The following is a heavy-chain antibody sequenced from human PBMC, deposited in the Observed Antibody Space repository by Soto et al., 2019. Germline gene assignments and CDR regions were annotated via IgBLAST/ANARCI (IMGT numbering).Heavy chain of an antibody. CDR1: GFNVGAFA. J-gene: IGHJ4*02. Sequence: EVQLLESGGDLVQPGGSLRLSCAASGFNVGAFAVNWVRQAPGKGLEWVSGISVSDAFIYSADSVRGRFSISRDASENILYLQMSSLRVDDTALYYCTRETVASINGLDYWGPGTLVTVSS. D-gene: IGHD1-20*01. CDR3: TRETVASINGLDY. CDR2: ISVSDAFI. V-gene: IGHV3-23*01.